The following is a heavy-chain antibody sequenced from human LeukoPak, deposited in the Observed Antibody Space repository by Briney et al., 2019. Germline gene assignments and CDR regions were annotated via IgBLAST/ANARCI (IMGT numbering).Heavy chain of an antibody. CDR1: GYSFTNYW. J-gene: IGHJ4*02. Sequence: GESLKISCKGFGYSFTNYWIGWVRQMPGKGLEWMGIIYPGDSDTRYSPSFQGQVTISADKSIRTAYLQWSSLKASDTAMYYCARLIYATTFYFDYWGQGTLVTVSS. D-gene: IGHD2/OR15-2a*01. CDR3: ARLIYATTFYFDY. CDR2: IYPGDSDT. V-gene: IGHV5-51*01.